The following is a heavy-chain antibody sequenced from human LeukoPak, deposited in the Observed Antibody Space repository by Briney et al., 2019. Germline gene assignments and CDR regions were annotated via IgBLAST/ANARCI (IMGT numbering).Heavy chain of an antibody. Sequence: PSETLSLTCTVSGGSISSYYWSWIRQPPGKGLEWIGYIYHSGSTNYNPSLKSRVTISVDTSKNQFSLKLSSVTAADTAVYYCARVPKLLDYYYYYYYMDVWGKGTTVTVSS. V-gene: IGHV4-59*01. J-gene: IGHJ6*03. CDR3: ARVPKLLDYYYYYYYMDV. CDR1: GGSISSYY. CDR2: IYHSGST. D-gene: IGHD2-15*01.